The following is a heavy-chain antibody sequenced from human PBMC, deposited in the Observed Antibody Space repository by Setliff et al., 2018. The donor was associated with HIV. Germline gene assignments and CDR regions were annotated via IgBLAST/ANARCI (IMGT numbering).Heavy chain of an antibody. CDR3: ARHHNTMVRGVAYFQH. J-gene: IGHJ1*01. CDR1: GVSTISSSSSYY. CDR2: ISHSGIT. V-gene: IGHV4-61*05. Sequence: SETLSLTCIVSGVSTISSSSSYYWGWIRQPPGKGLEWIGYISHSGITNYNPSLKSRVTISVDTSKKQFSLKLSSVIAADTAVYYCARHHNTMVRGVAYFQHWGQGTLVTVSS. D-gene: IGHD3-10*01.